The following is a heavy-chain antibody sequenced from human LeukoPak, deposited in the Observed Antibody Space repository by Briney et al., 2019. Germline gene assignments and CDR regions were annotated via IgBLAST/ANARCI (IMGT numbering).Heavy chain of an antibody. CDR1: GGTFSDYA. CDR3: AGKRHEFRKYRDYVHKWFDP. Sequence: GASVKVSCKASGGTFSDYAISWVRQAPGQGLEWVGGVIPMFDTATYAQRFQGRVTITADEARSTAYMELTRLRSEDTAVYYCAGKRHEFRKYRDYVHKWFDPWGQGTLVIVSS. CDR2: VIPMFDTA. V-gene: IGHV1-69*13. J-gene: IGHJ5*02. D-gene: IGHD4-17*01.